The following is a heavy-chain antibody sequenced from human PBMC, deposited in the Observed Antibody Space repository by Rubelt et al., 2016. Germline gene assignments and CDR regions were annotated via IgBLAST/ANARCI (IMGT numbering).Heavy chain of an antibody. J-gene: IGHJ4*02. V-gene: IGHV4-59*12. Sequence: QVQLQESGPGLVKPSETLSLTCTVSGDSISRNYWSWIRQPPGKGLEWIGSIHYSGRTNYNPSLKSRAIMSIEPSKNQFSLKLSSVTAADTAVYYCARAASSYGGNPLFDNWGQGTLVTVSS. CDR2: IHYSGRT. CDR3: ARAASSYGGNPLFDN. D-gene: IGHD4-23*01. CDR1: GDSISRNY.